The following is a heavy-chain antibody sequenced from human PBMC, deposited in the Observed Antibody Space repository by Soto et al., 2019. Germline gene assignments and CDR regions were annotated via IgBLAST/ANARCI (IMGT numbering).Heavy chain of an antibody. CDR1: GGSFSGYY. CDR2: INHSGST. V-gene: IGHV4-34*01. J-gene: IGHJ6*03. CDR3: ARGGRGQVPYYYYYYMDV. Sequence: QVQLQQWGAGLLKPSETLSLTCAVYGGSFSGYYWSWIRQPPGKGLEWIGEINHSGSTNYNPSLKSRVTISVDTSKNQFSLKLSSVTAADTAVYYCARGGRGQVPYYYYYYMDVWGKGTTVTVSS.